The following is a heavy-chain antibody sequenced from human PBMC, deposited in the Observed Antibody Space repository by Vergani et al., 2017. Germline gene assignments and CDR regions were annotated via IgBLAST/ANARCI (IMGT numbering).Heavy chain of an antibody. CDR2: IYYSGST. CDR3: ARRRRGLPYYYYYGMDV. V-gene: IGHV4-59*01. Sequence: QVQLQESGPGLVKPSETLSLTCTVSGGSISSYYWSWIRQPPGKGLEWIGYIYYSGSTNYNPSLKSRVTISVDTSKNQFSLKLSSVTAADTAVYYCARRRRGLPYYYYYGMDVWGQGTTVTVSS. D-gene: IGHD4-11*01. J-gene: IGHJ6*02. CDR1: GGSISSYY.